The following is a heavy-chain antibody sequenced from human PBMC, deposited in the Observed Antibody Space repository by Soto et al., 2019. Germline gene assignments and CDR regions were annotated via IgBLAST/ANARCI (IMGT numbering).Heavy chain of an antibody. V-gene: IGHV3-23*01. CDR2: MSAPDARS. CDR3: ARYPNGDYVGGFDF. J-gene: IGHJ3*01. Sequence: EVQLLESGGGRVQPGGSLRLCCAASGFIFNSFAMTWVRQAPGKGLEWVSSMSAPDARSYYADSLKGRFTIPRDDSKSTLYVHMNGVRVEHTAVYFCARYPNGDYVGGFDFWGQGT. CDR1: GFIFNSFA. D-gene: IGHD4-17*01.